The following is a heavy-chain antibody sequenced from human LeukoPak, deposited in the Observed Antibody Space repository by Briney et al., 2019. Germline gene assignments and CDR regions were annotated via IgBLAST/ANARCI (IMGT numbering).Heavy chain of an antibody. V-gene: IGHV3-15*01. J-gene: IGHJ4*02. CDR3: TTAVMH. CDR1: GFTFRNAW. CDR2: IKSNADGGTA. Sequence: GGSLRLSCAASGFTFRNAWMSWVRQAPGKGLEWVGRIKSNADGGTADYAAPVKGRFTISRDDSKNTLYLQMNSLKPEDTAVYYCTTAVMHWGQGTLVPVSS. D-gene: IGHD2-8*01.